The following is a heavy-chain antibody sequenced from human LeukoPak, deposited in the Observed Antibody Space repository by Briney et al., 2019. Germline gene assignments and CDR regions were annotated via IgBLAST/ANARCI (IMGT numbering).Heavy chain of an antibody. J-gene: IGHJ4*02. CDR2: ISAYNGNT. CDR3: ARGLFGCSSTSCYSSYFDY. V-gene: IGHV1-18*01. Sequence: GASVKVSCKASGYTFTSYGISWVRQAPGQGPEWMGWISAYNGNTNYAQKLQGRVTMTTDTSTSTAYMELRSLRSDDTAVYYCARGLFGCSSTSCYSSYFDYWGQGTLVTVSS. D-gene: IGHD2-2*01. CDR1: GYTFTSYG.